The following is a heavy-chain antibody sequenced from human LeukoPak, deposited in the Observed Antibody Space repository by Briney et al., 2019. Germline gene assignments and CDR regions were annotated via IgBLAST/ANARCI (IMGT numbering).Heavy chain of an antibody. Sequence: PGGSLRLSCAAAGFSFGSYAMHWVRQAPGKGLEYVSAISSNGGSTYYANSVKGRFTISRDNSKNTLYLQMGSLRAEDMAVYYCARELTYYYAFDIWGQGTMVTVSS. D-gene: IGHD3-10*01. CDR2: ISSNGGST. J-gene: IGHJ3*02. V-gene: IGHV3-64*01. CDR1: GFSFGSYA. CDR3: ARELTYYYAFDI.